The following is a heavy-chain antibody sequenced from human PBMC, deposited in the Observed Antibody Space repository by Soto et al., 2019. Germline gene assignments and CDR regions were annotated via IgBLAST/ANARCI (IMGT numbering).Heavy chain of an antibody. J-gene: IGHJ6*02. D-gene: IGHD3-9*01. CDR1: GGTFSSYT. Sequence: ASVKVSCKASGGTFSSYTISWVRQAPGQGLEWMGRIIPILGIANYAQKFQGRVTITADKSTSTAYMELSSLRSEDTAVYYRARADYDILTGYDTSGMDVWGQGTTVTVSS. CDR3: ARADYDILTGYDTSGMDV. CDR2: IIPILGIA. V-gene: IGHV1-69*02.